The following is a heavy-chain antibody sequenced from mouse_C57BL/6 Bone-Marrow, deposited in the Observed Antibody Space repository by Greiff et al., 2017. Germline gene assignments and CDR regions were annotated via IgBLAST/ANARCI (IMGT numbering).Heavy chain of an antibody. CDR3: ARHRNFDY. Sequence: EVMLVESGGDLVKPGGSLKLSCAASGFTFSSYGMSWVRQTPDKRLEWVATISSGGSYTYYPDSVKGRFTISRDNAKHPLYLQMSSLKSEDTAMYYCARHRNFDYWGQGTTLTVSS. V-gene: IGHV5-6*01. CDR2: ISSGGSYT. CDR1: GFTFSSYG. J-gene: IGHJ2*01.